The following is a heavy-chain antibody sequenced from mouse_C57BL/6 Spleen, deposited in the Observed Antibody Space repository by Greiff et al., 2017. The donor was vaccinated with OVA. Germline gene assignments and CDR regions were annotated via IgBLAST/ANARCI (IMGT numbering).Heavy chain of an antibody. J-gene: IGHJ2*01. D-gene: IGHD1-1*02. V-gene: IGHV1-26*01. CDR2: INPNNGGT. Sequence: VQLQQSGPELVKPGASVKISCKASGYTFTDYYMNWVKQSHGKSLEWIGDINPNNGGTSYNQKFKGKATLTVDKSSSTAYMELRSLTSEDSAVYYCTRGVCYCGSYDYWGQGTTLTVSS. CDR1: GYTFTDYY. CDR3: TRGVCYCGSYDY.